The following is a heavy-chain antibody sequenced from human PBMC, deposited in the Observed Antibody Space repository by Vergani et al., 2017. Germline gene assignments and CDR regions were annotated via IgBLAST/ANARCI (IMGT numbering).Heavy chain of an antibody. CDR2: MNPNSGNT. D-gene: IGHD3-9*01. CDR3: ARDISTYYDILTGYYYFDY. J-gene: IGHJ4*02. CDR1: GYTFTSYD. V-gene: IGHV1-8*01. Sequence: QVQLVQSGAEVKKPGASVKVSCKASGYTFTSYDINWVRQATGQGLEWMGWMNPNSGNTGYAQKFQGRVTMTRNTSISTAYMELSSLRSEDTAVYYCARDISTYYDILTGYYYFDYWGRGTLVTVSS.